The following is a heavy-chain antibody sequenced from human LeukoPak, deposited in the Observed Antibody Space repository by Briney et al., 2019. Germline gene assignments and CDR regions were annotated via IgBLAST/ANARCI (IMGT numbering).Heavy chain of an antibody. J-gene: IGHJ6*02. CDR3: ARDGDKYCSSKSCYSGYYYYGMDA. D-gene: IGHD2-2*01. V-gene: IGHV1-18*01. CDR1: DYSFSSSG. Sequence: GASVKVSCKSSDYSFSSSGISWVRQAPGQVLEWMGWISVYNGNTDYAQKFQGRVTMTTDTSTSTAYMELRSLRSDDTAMYYCARDGDKYCSSKSCYSGYYYYGMDAWGQGTTVTVSS. CDR2: ISVYNGNT.